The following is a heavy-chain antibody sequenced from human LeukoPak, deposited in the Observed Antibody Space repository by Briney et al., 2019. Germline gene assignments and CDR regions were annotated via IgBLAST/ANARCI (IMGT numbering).Heavy chain of an antibody. CDR1: GFTFSSYV. CDR3: AKRASGTYDY. J-gene: IGHJ4*02. D-gene: IGHD1-26*01. V-gene: IGHV3-23*01. CDR2: IGGSGGST. Sequence: AGGSLRLSCAASGFTFSSYVMSWVRQAPGKGLEWVSAIGGSGGSTYYADSVKGRFTISRDNSKNTLSLQMNSLRAEDMAVYYCAKRASGTYDYWGQGTLVTVSS.